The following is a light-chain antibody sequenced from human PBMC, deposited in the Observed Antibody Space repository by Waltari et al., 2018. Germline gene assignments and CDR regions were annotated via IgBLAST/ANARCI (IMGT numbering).Light chain of an antibody. Sequence: QSVLTQPPSASGTPGQRVTISCSGSRSNIGSNYVYWYQQLPGPAPKLLIYRNKQRPSGVPDRFSGSKPGTSSSLAISGLRSEDEADYYCAAWDDSLSGRVFGGGTKVTVL. CDR1: RSNIGSNY. CDR2: RNK. J-gene: IGLJ3*02. V-gene: IGLV1-47*01. CDR3: AAWDDSLSGRV.